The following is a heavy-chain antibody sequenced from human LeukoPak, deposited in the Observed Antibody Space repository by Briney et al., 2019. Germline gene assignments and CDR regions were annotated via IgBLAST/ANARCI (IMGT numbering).Heavy chain of an antibody. J-gene: IGHJ2*01. CDR2: IRHDGGNK. CDR3: AKDPYCSGGSCGAFDL. Sequence: GGSLRLSCVASGFTFSTYGMHWVRQAPGKGLEWVAFIRHDGGNKYHADSVKGRFTISRDNSKNTLYLQMNSLRAEDTALYYCAKDPYCSGGSCGAFDLWGRGTLVTVSS. V-gene: IGHV3-30*02. D-gene: IGHD2-15*01. CDR1: GFTFSTYG.